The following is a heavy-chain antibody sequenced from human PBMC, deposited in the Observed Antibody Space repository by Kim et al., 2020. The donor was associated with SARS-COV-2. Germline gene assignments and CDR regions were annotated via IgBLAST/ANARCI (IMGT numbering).Heavy chain of an antibody. CDR2: IYRSGLI. V-gene: IGHV4-4*02. CDR3: ARSSYGSGISTPQNHYYYGMDV. CDR1: GGSISTNNW. Sequence: SETLSLTCAVSGGSISTNNWWNWVRQSPGKGLEWIGEIYRSGLINYNPSLKSRVTISVDKSKNQFYLKVTSVTAADTAVYYCARSSYGSGISTPQNHYYYGMDVWGQGTTVTVYS. D-gene: IGHD3-10*01. J-gene: IGHJ6*02.